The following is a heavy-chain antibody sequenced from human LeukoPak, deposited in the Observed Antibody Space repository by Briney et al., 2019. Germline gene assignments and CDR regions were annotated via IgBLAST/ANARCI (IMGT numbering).Heavy chain of an antibody. Sequence: SETLSLTCTVSGGSISSSSYYWGWIRQPPGKGLEWIGSIYYSGSTYYNPSLKSRVTISVDTSKNQFSLKLSSVTAADTAVYYCARGLLLWRYFDLWGRGTLVTVSS. V-gene: IGHV4-39*07. CDR2: IYYSGST. CDR1: GGSISSSSYY. J-gene: IGHJ2*01. CDR3: ARGLLLWRYFDL. D-gene: IGHD1-26*01.